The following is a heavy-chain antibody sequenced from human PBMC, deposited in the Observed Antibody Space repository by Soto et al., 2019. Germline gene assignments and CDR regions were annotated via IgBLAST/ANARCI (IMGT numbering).Heavy chain of an antibody. CDR2: IYYSGST. Sequence: QVQLQESGPGLVKPSQTLSITCTVSGGSISSGGYYWSWIRQQPGKGLEWIGYIYYSGSTYYNPSLKTRVTISVDTSKNQFSLKLSSVTAADTAVYYCARDSPSEAGKVWGQGTTVTVS. D-gene: IGHD3-10*01. CDR1: GGSISSGGYY. CDR3: ARDSPSEAGKV. J-gene: IGHJ6*02. V-gene: IGHV4-31*03.